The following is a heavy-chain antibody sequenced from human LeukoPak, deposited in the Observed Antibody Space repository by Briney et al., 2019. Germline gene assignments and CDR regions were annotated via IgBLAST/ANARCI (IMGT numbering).Heavy chain of an antibody. CDR1: GDFSGDSITIYY. D-gene: IGHD5-12*01. Sequence: SETLSLTCTVSGDFSGDSITIYYWSWVRQPPGKGLEWIGHISYTGTTNYNPSLKSRVTISVDTSKNQFSLKLSSVTAADTAVYYCARLVVATIIPEGGDAFDIWGQGTMVTVSS. CDR3: ARLVVATIIPEGGDAFDI. V-gene: IGHV4-59*08. CDR2: ISYTGTT. J-gene: IGHJ3*02.